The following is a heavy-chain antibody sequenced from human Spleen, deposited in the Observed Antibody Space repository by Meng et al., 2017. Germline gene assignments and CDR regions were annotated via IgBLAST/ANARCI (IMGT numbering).Heavy chain of an antibody. CDR2: INPKSGDT. CDR1: GYTFPDYW. V-gene: IGHV1-2*06. Sequence: QGRCVQAGAEVERPGASVKVSCTASGYTFPDYWLHWVRRAPGQALEWMGRINPKSGDTHYEQRFQGRVTMTGDTSISTAYMELSGLRSDDTAMYYGARDEDISAAGKLFGDYWGQGTLVTVSS. D-gene: IGHD6-13*01. CDR3: ARDEDISAAGKLFGDY. J-gene: IGHJ4*02.